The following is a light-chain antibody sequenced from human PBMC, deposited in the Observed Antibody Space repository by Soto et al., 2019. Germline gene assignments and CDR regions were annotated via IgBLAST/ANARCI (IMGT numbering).Light chain of an antibody. V-gene: IGLV2-8*01. J-gene: IGLJ3*02. CDR2: GVT. CDR1: GSDIGAYKF. Sequence: QSALAQPPSASGSPGQSVTISCTGSGSDIGAYKFVSWYQQHPGKAPKLMIFGVTERPSGVPDRFSGSKSGNTASLTVSGLQADDEAIYYCYSYAGRNIWVFGGGTKLTGL. CDR3: YSYAGRNIWV.